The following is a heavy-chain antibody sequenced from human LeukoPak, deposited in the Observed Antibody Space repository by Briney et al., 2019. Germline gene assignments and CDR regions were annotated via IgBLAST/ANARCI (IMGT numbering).Heavy chain of an antibody. CDR2: FDPEDGET. D-gene: IGHD3-10*01. J-gene: IGHJ4*02. CDR1: GYTLTELS. V-gene: IGHV1-24*01. CDR3: AATRMVRGVMTFDY. Sequence: ASVKVSCKVSGYTLTELSMHWVRQAPGKELEWMGGFDPEDGETIYAQKFQGRVTMTEDTSTDTAYMELSSLRSEDTAVYYCAATRMVRGVMTFDYWGQGTLVTVSS.